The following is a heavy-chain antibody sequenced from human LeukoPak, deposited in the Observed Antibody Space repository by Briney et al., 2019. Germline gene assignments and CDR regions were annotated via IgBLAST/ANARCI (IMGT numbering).Heavy chain of an antibody. CDR3: ARGYDGWFGELLGPYYLDY. J-gene: IGHJ4*02. Sequence: ASVKVSCKASGYTFTGYYMHWVRQAPGQGLEWMGWINPNSGGTNYAQKFQGWVTMTRDTSISTAYMELSRLRSDDTAVYYCARGYDGWFGELLGPYYLDYWGQGTLVTVSS. D-gene: IGHD3-10*01. CDR1: GYTFTGYY. CDR2: INPNSGGT. V-gene: IGHV1-2*04.